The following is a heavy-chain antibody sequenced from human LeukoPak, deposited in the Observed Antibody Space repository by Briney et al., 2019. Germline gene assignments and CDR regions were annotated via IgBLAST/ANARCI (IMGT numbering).Heavy chain of an antibody. CDR1: GYTFTGYY. CDR3: AGTNYYDSSGYIGY. CDR2: INPNSGGT. Sequence: GASVKVSCKASGYTFTGYYMHWVRQAPGQGLEWMGWINPNSGGTNYAQKFQGRVTMTRDTSISTAYMELSRLRSDDTAVYYCAGTNYYDSSGYIGYWGQGTLVTVSS. V-gene: IGHV1-2*02. D-gene: IGHD3-22*01. J-gene: IGHJ4*02.